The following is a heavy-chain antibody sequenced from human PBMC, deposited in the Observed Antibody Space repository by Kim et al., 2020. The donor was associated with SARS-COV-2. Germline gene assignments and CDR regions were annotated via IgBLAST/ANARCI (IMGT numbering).Heavy chain of an antibody. J-gene: IGHJ4*02. CDR2: IYSGGTT. V-gene: IGHV3-66*01. Sequence: GGSLRLSCAASGFIVSSHYMSWVRQAPGKGLEWVSVIYSGGTTNYADSVKGRFTISRDNYKNTLYLQMNSLRAEDTAVYYCARSIYDSGGHSMYFDYWGQGTLVTVSS. CDR3: ARSIYDSGGHSMYFDY. CDR1: GFIVSSHY. D-gene: IGHD3-22*01.